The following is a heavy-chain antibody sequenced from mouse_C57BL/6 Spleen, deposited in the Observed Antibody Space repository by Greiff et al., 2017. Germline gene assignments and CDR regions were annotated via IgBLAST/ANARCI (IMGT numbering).Heavy chain of an antibody. CDR3: ARDDGYYGAY. J-gene: IGHJ3*01. CDR1: GYSITSGYY. V-gene: IGHV3-6*01. Sequence: EVQLQESGPGLVKPSQSLSLTCPVTGYSITSGYYWNWIRQFPGNKLEWMGYISYDGSNNYNPSLKNRISITRDTSKNQFFLKLNSVTTEDTATYYCARDDGYYGAYWGQGTLVTVSA. D-gene: IGHD2-3*01. CDR2: ISYDGSN.